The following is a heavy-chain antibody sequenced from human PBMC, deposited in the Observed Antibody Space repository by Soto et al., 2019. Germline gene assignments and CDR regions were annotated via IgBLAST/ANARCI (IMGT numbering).Heavy chain of an antibody. J-gene: IGHJ4*02. CDR1: GFTFSSYG. Sequence: QVQLVESGGGVVQPGRSLSLYCAASGFTFSSYGMNWVRQAPGKGLEWVAVISYDENNKYYADSVKGRFTISRDNSKNTLYQQMNSLRAEDTAVYYCAKVLTGNLDYWGQGTLVTVSS. D-gene: IGHD7-27*01. V-gene: IGHV3-30*18. CDR2: ISYDENNK. CDR3: AKVLTGNLDY.